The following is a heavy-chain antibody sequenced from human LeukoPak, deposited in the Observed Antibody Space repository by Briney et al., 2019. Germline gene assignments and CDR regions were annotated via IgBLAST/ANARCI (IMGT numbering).Heavy chain of an antibody. CDR1: GYTFTGYY. D-gene: IGHD2-21*02. Sequence: ASVKVSCKASGYTFTGYYMHWVRQAPGQGLEWMGRINPNSGGTNYAQKFQGRVTMTRDTSISTAYMELGRLRSDDTAVYYCARNYVTATLVDFDYWGQGTLVTVSS. CDR3: ARNYVTATLVDFDY. J-gene: IGHJ4*02. V-gene: IGHV1-2*06. CDR2: INPNSGGT.